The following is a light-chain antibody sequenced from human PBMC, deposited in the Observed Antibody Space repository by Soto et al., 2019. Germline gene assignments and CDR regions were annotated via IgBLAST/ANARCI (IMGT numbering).Light chain of an antibody. Sequence: IPSAQSGFHVTASAGDMVTIACRASAGIVKWLGWYQQKPGKAPKRLIYDAFSLESGVPSRFSGSGAGTEFTLTISSLQPDDFATYYCQQYDSYSRTFGQGTKVDIK. CDR3: QQYDSYSRT. CDR1: AGIVKW. CDR2: DAF. V-gene: IGKV1-5*01. J-gene: IGKJ1*01.